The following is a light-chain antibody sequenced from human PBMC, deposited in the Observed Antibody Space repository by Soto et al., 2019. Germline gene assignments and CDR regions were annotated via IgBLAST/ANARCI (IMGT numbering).Light chain of an antibody. CDR3: QQYDSSLTWT. J-gene: IGKJ1*01. Sequence: EIVLTQSPGTLSLSPGERATLSCRASQSVISSYLAWYQQKPGQAPRLLIYGASRRATGIPDRFSGSGSGTDFTLTISRLEPEDFAVHYCQQYDSSLTWTFGQGTKVEIK. CDR2: GAS. V-gene: IGKV3-20*01. CDR1: QSVISSY.